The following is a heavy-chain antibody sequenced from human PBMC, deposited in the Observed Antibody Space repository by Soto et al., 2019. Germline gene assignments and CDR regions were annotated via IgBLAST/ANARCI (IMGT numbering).Heavy chain of an antibody. CDR2: IIPLFGTT. J-gene: IGHJ3*02. CDR3: ATSRAFDI. V-gene: IGHV1-69*06. CDR1: GGTFSSNS. Sequence: SVKVSCKASGGTFSSNSINWVRQAPGQGLEWMGSIIPLFGTTDYAQNFQGRVTISADKFTNTAYMELSSLRSEDPAVYYCATSRAFDIWGHGTLVTVSS.